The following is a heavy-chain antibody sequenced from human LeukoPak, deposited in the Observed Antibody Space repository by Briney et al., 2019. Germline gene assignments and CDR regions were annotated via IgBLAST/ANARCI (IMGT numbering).Heavy chain of an antibody. CDR1: GFTFSSYG. V-gene: IGHV3-30*18. CDR2: ISYDGSNK. D-gene: IGHD7-27*01. J-gene: IGHJ6*02. Sequence: GGSLRLSCAASGFTFSSYGMHWVRQAPGKGLEWVAVISYDGSNKYYADSVKGRFTISRDNSKNTLYLQMNGLRAEDTAVYYCAKELNGGRYYYYGMDVWGQGTTVTVSS. CDR3: AKELNGGRYYYYGMDV.